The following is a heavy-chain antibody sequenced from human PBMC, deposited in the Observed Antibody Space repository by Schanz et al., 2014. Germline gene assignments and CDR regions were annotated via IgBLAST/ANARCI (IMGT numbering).Heavy chain of an antibody. J-gene: IGHJ6*03. CDR3: ARPSDSSWYMDV. CDR1: GFAFRSYA. V-gene: IGHV3-33*08. CDR2: IGYDGSEK. Sequence: QAQLVESGGGVVQPGRSLRLSCAASGFAFRSYAMHWVRQAPGKGLVWVANIGYDGSEKYYVDSVKGRFTISRDNGKNSLYLQMNSLRAEDAAVYYCARPSDSSWYMDVWGKGTTVTVSS. D-gene: IGHD2-21*02.